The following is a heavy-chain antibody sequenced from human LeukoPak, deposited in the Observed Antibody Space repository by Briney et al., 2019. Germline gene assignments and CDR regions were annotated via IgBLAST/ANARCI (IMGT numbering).Heavy chain of an antibody. J-gene: IGHJ5*02. CDR1: GFIFSNYG. Sequence: PGGSLRLSCAASGFIFSNYGMHWVRQAPGKGLEWVAFIRYDGSSEYADSVKGRFTISRDNSKNTLYLQMNSLRAEDSVVYYCAKDHCRGTSCFFFDPWGQGILVTVSS. CDR2: IRYDGSSE. V-gene: IGHV3-30*02. CDR3: AKDHCRGTSCFFFDP. D-gene: IGHD1-14*01.